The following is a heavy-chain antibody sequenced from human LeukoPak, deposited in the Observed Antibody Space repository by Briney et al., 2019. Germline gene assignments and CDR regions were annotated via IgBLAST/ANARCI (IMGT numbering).Heavy chain of an antibody. CDR3: ARAPWYSSSWYEY. V-gene: IGHV4-30-4*02. Sequence: SETLSLTCTVSGGSISSGDYYWSWIRQPPGKGLEWIGYIYYSGSTYYNPSLKSRVTISVDTSKNQFSLKLSSVTAADTAVYYCARAPWYSSSWYEYWGQGTLVTVSS. CDR2: IYYSGST. CDR1: GGSISSGDYY. J-gene: IGHJ4*02. D-gene: IGHD6-13*01.